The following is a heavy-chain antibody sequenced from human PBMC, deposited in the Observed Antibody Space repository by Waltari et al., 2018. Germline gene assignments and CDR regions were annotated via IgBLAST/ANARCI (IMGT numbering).Heavy chain of an antibody. D-gene: IGHD6-19*01. V-gene: IGHV3-53*01. CDR2: IYSGGST. J-gene: IGHJ4*02. CDR1: GFTVSSNY. Sequence: EVQLVESGGGLIQPGGSLRLSCAASGFTVSSNYMSWVRQAPGKGLEWVSVIYSGGSTYYAASGKGRFPISRDNSKNTLYLQMNSLRAEDTAVYYCARGFPGYSSGWYWENNFDYWGQGTLVTVSS. CDR3: ARGFPGYSSGWYWENNFDY.